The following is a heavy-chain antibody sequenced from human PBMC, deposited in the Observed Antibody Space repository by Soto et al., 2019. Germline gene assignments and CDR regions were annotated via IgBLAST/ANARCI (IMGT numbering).Heavy chain of an antibody. D-gene: IGHD2-2*02. Sequence: EVQLVESGGGLVKPGGSLRLSCGASGFTFSSYSINWVRQAPGKGLEWVSSISSSSSLIYYADSVKGRFTISRDNAKNSLYLQMNSLRAEDTAVYYCERDSTLTPGYCSTRCYNLDCWGQGTLVTVSS. V-gene: IGHV3-21*01. CDR3: ERDSTLTPGYCSTRCYNLDC. CDR2: ISSSSSLI. J-gene: IGHJ4*02. CDR1: GFTFSSYS.